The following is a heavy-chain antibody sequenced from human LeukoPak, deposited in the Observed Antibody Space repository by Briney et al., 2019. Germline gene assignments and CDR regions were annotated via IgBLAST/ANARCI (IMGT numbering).Heavy chain of an antibody. V-gene: IGHV1-69*05. CDR3: AFSPLGSGWPYYFDY. J-gene: IGHJ4*02. D-gene: IGHD6-19*01. CDR1: GGTFSSYA. Sequence: SVKVSCKASGGTFSSYAISWVRQAPGQGLEWMGGIIPIFGTANYAQKFQGRVTITTDESTSTAYMELSGLRSEDTAVYYCAFSPLGSGWPYYFDYWGQGTLVTVSS. CDR2: IIPIFGTA.